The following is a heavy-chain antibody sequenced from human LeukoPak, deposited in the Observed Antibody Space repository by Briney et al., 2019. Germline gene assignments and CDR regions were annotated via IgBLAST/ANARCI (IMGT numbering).Heavy chain of an antibody. CDR2: ISSSGSTI. V-gene: IGHV3-48*02. D-gene: IGHD6-19*01. CDR1: GFTFSSYS. J-gene: IGHJ1*01. CDR3: ARDHSSDWYSLVVTSENFQH. Sequence: GGSLRLSCAASGFTFSSYSMNWVRQAPGKGLEWVSYISSSGSTIYYAASVKGRFTISRDNAKNSLYLQMNSLRDEGTAMYYCARDHSSDWYSLVVTSENFQHWGQGTLVTVSS.